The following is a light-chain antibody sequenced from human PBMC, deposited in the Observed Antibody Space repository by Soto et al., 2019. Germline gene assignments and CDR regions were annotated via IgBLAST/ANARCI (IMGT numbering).Light chain of an antibody. CDR2: GAS. CDR3: QQYGNSPQT. J-gene: IGKJ1*01. CDR1: QSVSGY. Sequence: VMTQSPAPLSLSPGESATRSCGASQSVSGYLAWYQQKPGQAPRLLIYGASSRATGIPNMFSGSGSGTDFTLTISRLEPEDFAVYYCQQYGNSPQTFGQGTKVDIK. V-gene: IGKV3-20*01.